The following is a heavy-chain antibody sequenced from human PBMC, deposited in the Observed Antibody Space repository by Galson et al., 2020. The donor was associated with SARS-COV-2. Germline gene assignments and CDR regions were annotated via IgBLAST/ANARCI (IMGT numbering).Heavy chain of an antibody. J-gene: IGHJ5*02. CDR2: INPSGGST. CDR3: ARDRRRYYGSGSYYNGLTNWFDP. CDR1: GYTFTSYY. V-gene: IGHV1-46*03. Sequence: ASVKVSCKASGYTFTSYYMHWVRQAPGQGLEWMGIINPSGGSTSYAQKFQGRVTMTRDTSTSTVYMELSSLRSEDTAVYYCARDRRRYYGSGSYYNGLTNWFDPWGQGTLVTVSS. D-gene: IGHD3-10*01.